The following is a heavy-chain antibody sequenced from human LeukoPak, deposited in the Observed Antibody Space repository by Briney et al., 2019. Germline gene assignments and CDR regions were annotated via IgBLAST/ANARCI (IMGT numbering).Heavy chain of an antibody. CDR2: INSDGRTT. V-gene: IGHV3-74*01. D-gene: IGHD3-10*01. CDR3: GRDFYYGSGSLDY. CDR1: GFTFSNYA. J-gene: IGHJ4*02. Sequence: GGSLRLSCSASGFTFSNYAMHWVRQAPGKGLVWFSRINSDGRTTNYADSVKGRFTISRDNAKNTVYLQMNSLRAEDTAVYYCGRDFYYGSGSLDYWGQGTLVTVSS.